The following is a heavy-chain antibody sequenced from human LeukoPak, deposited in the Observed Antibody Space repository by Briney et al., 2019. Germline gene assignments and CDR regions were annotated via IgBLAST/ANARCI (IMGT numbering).Heavy chain of an antibody. CDR3: ARGYKGGYDY. J-gene: IGHJ4*02. CDR2: IWYGGSNK. V-gene: IGHV3-33*01. D-gene: IGHD5-18*01. CDR1: GFTFSNYG. Sequence: GSLRLSCAASGFTFSNYGMHWVRQAPGKGLEWVAVIWYGGSNKYYADSVKGRFTISRDNSKNTLYLQMNSLRAEDTAVYYCARGYKGGYDYWGQGTLATVSS.